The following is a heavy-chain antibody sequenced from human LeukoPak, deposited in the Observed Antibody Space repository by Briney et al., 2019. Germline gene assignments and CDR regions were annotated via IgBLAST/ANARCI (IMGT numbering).Heavy chain of an antibody. Sequence: SETLSLTCTVSGGSISSNSYYWGWIRQPPGKGLEWIGSIYYSGSTTYNPSLKSRVTISVDTSKNQFSLRLTSVTAADTAVYYCARRTVVLDYWGQGTLVTVSS. J-gene: IGHJ4*02. CDR3: ARRTVVLDY. D-gene: IGHD4-23*01. V-gene: IGHV4-39*07. CDR2: IYYSGST. CDR1: GGSISSNSYY.